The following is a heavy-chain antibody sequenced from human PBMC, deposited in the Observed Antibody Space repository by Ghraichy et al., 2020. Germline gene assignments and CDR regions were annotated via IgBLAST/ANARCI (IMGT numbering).Heavy chain of an antibody. V-gene: IGHV4-39*01. Sequence: SQTLSLTCTVSGGSISSSSYYWGWIRQPPGKGLEWIGSIYYSGSTYYNPSLKSRVTISVDTSKNQFSLKLSSVTAADTAVYYCARRFRSSSWTYYFDYWGQGTLVTVSS. J-gene: IGHJ4*02. CDR3: ARRFRSSSWTYYFDY. D-gene: IGHD6-13*01. CDR2: IYYSGST. CDR1: GGSISSSSYY.